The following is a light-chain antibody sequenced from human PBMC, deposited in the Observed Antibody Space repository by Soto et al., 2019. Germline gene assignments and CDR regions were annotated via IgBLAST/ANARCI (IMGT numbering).Light chain of an antibody. CDR1: QDISNR. CDR2: DAS. Sequence: DIQMTQSPSSLSASVGDRITITCQASQDISNRLNWYHQKPGKAPNLLIYDASNLAAGVPSWFSGSGSGTHFTFTISSLQPEDIGTYYCQNCFTVPYTFGQGTKLEIK. J-gene: IGKJ2*01. V-gene: IGKV1-33*01. CDR3: QNCFTVPYT.